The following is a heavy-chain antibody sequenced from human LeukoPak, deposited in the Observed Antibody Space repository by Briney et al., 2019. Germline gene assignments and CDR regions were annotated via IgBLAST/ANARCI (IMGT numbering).Heavy chain of an antibody. CDR2: INHSGST. J-gene: IGHJ4*02. V-gene: IGHV4-34*01. D-gene: IGHD1-26*01. Sequence: PSETLPLTCAVYGGSFSGYYWSWIRQPPGKGLEWIGEINHSGSTNYNPSLKSRVTISVDTSKTQFSLKLSSVSAADTAVYYCARDDGSRSYSVYWGQGTLVTVSS. CDR1: GGSFSGYY. CDR3: ARDDGSRSYSVY.